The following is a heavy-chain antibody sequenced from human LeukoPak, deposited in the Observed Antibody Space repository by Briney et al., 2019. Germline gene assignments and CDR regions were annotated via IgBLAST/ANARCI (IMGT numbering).Heavy chain of an antibody. D-gene: IGHD3-22*01. CDR1: GFTFSSYS. CDR2: ISSSSSYI. CDR3: ARDFYYYASSGYYSGFDY. V-gene: IGHV3-21*01. Sequence: GGSLRLSCAASGFTFSSYSMNWVRQAPGKGLDWVSSISSSSSYIYYADSVKGRFTISRDNAKNSLYLQMNSLRAEDTAVYYCARDFYYYASSGYYSGFDYWGQGTLVTVSS. J-gene: IGHJ4*02.